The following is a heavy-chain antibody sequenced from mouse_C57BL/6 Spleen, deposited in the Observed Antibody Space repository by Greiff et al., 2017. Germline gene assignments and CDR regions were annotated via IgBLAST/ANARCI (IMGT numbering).Heavy chain of an antibody. CDR2: IDPSDSYT. CDR1: GYTFTSYW. J-gene: IGHJ3*01. Sequence: QVPLQQPGAELVMPGASVKLSCKASGYTFTSYWMHWVQQRPGQGLEWIGEIDPSDSYTNYNQKFKGKSTLTVDKSSRTAYMQLSSLTSEDSAVYYCASGGVYGNYHVSWFAYWGQGTLVTVSA. CDR3: ASGGVYGNYHVSWFAY. D-gene: IGHD2-10*02. V-gene: IGHV1-69*01.